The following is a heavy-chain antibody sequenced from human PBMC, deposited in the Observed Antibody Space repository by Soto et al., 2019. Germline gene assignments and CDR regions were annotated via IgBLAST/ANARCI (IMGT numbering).Heavy chain of an antibody. V-gene: IGHV3-23*01. CDR2: ISGSGGST. Sequence: PGGSLRLSCAASGFTFSSYAMSWVRQAPGKGLEWVSAISGSGGSTYYADSVKGRFTISRDNSKNTLYLQMNSLRAEDTAVYYCAKAPKQYSSSWQSPGYFQHWGQGTLVTVSS. CDR1: GFTFSSYA. D-gene: IGHD6-13*01. J-gene: IGHJ1*01. CDR3: AKAPKQYSSSWQSPGYFQH.